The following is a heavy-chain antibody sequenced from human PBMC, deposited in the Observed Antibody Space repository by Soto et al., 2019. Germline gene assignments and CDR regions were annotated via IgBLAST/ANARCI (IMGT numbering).Heavy chain of an antibody. V-gene: IGHV4-34*12. CDR1: GWSFNDYY. D-gene: IGHD3-16*01. Sequence: PSETLSLTCAVYGWSFNDYYWSWIRQPPGKGLEWIGEVIHSGGTNYNPSLKSRVTISVDTSRHQFSLKLTSVTAADTAVYYCARRGGGNYPYYFDYWGQGTLVTVSS. CDR3: ARRGGGNYPYYFDY. J-gene: IGHJ4*02. CDR2: VIHSGGT.